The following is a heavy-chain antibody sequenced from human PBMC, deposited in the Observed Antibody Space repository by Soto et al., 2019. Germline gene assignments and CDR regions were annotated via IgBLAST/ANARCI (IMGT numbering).Heavy chain of an antibody. D-gene: IGHD6-13*01. CDR3: ASLAAAGHFDY. CDR1: GGSFSGYY. Sequence: PSETLSLTCAVYGGSFSGYYWSWIRQPPGKGLGWIGEINHSGSTNYNPSLKSRVTISVDTSKNQFSLKLSSVTAADTAVYYCASLAAAGHFDYWGQGTLVTVSS. J-gene: IGHJ4*02. CDR2: INHSGST. V-gene: IGHV4-34*01.